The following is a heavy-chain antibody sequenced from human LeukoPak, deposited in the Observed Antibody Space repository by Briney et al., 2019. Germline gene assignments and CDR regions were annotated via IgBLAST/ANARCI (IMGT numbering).Heavy chain of an antibody. CDR2: ISGSGGST. CDR1: GFTFSSYA. V-gene: IGHV3-23*01. Sequence: PGGSLRLSCAASGFTFSSYAMSWVRQAPGKGLEWVSAISGSGGSTYYADSVKGRFTISRDNSKNTLYLQMNSLRAEDTAVYYCAKDKTYYYDSSGYRGADNWFDPWGQGTLVTVSS. J-gene: IGHJ5*02. CDR3: AKDKTYYYDSSGYRGADNWFDP. D-gene: IGHD3-22*01.